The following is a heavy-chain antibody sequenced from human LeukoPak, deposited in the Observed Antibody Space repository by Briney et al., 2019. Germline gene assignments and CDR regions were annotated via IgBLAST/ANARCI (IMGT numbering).Heavy chain of an antibody. CDR1: GHSIINSYY. J-gene: IGHJ3*02. D-gene: IGHD1-1*01. Sequence: SETLSLTCTVSGHSIINSYYWSWIRQPPGKGLEWIGSIYHSGSTYYNPSLKSRVTISVDTSKNQFSLKLSSVTAADTAVYYCARAPLIDHNHAFDIWGQGTMVTVSS. CDR3: ARAPLIDHNHAFDI. CDR2: IYHSGST. V-gene: IGHV4-38-2*02.